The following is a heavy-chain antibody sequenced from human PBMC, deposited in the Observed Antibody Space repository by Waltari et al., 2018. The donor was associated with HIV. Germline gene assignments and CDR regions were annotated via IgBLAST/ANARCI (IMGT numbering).Heavy chain of an antibody. V-gene: IGHV3-21*02. J-gene: IGHJ4*02. Sequence: ELVESGGGLFKPGQSLRLSCNASGIAFDLFTLTWVRPAPVRCLEWAASFIRGCSFSYYSDSCKCRISISRDNAKKSLFLQMNSLTADDTGLYFCVGDRTSLTTGDFDSWGQGVPVIVSS. D-gene: IGHD1-1*01. CDR1: GIAFDLFT. CDR3: VGDRTSLTTGDFDS. CDR2: FIRGCSFS.